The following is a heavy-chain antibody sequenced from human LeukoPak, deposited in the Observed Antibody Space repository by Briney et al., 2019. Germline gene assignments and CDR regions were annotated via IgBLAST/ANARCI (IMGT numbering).Heavy chain of an antibody. CDR1: GFTFNNNW. V-gene: IGHV3-74*01. Sequence: GGSLRLSCVASGFTFNNNWMHWVRQVPGKGLMWVSRINSDGSATGYADSVKGRFTVSRDNAKNTLFLQMNSLRAEDSAVYYCARSVFAAARIDPWGQGTLVTVAS. CDR3: ARSVFAAARIDP. J-gene: IGHJ5*02. D-gene: IGHD6-13*01. CDR2: INSDGSAT.